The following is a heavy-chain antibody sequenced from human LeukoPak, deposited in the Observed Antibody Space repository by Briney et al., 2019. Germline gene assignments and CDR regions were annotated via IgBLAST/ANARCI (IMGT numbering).Heavy chain of an antibody. CDR2: ISAYNSNT. J-gene: IGHJ5*02. CDR1: GYTFTSYG. CDR3: ARDGDIVVVPAARNWFDP. V-gene: IGHV1-18*01. D-gene: IGHD2-2*01. Sequence: ASVKVSCKASGYTFTSYGISWVRQAPGQELESMGWISAYNSNTNCAQKLQGRVTMTTNTSTTTAYMELRSLRSDDTAVYYCARDGDIVVVPAARNWFDPWGQGTLVTVSS.